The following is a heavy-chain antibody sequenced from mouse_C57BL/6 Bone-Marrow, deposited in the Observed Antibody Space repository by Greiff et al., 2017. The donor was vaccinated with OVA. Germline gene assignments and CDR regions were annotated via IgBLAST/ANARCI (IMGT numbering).Heavy chain of an antibody. J-gene: IGHJ2*01. Sequence: QVQLQQSGAELVRPGTSVKMSCKASGYTFTNYWIGWAKQRPGHGLEWIGDIYPGGGYTNYNEKFKGKATLTADKSSSTAYMQFSSLTSEDSAIYYCAREGDYYGSSYPYYVDYWGQGTTLTVSS. CDR2: IYPGGGYT. CDR1: GYTFTNYW. D-gene: IGHD1-1*01. CDR3: AREGDYYGSSYPYYVDY. V-gene: IGHV1-63*01.